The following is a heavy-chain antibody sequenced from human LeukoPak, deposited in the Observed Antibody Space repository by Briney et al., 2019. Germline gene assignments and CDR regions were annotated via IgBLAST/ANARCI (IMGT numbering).Heavy chain of an antibody. CDR1: GGTFSSYA. CDR2: IIPIFGTA. Sequence: GASVKVSCKASGGTFSSYAISWVRQAPGQGLEWMGGIIPIFGTANYAQKFQGRVTITADESTSTAYMELSSLRSEDTAVYYCARGFSDGLGIPFDYWGQGTLVTVSS. CDR3: ARGFSDGLGIPFDY. J-gene: IGHJ4*02. V-gene: IGHV1-69*13. D-gene: IGHD7-27*01.